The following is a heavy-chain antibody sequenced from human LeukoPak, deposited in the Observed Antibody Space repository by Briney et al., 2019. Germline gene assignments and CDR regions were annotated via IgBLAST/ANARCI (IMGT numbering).Heavy chain of an antibody. Sequence: SVEVSCKASGGTFSSYAITWVRQAPGQGLEWMGRIIPILGIATYAQNFQGRVTITADKSTSTAYMELSSLRSEDTAVYYCARDLVVSCSSTSCSVAPSDFWGQGTLVTVSS. D-gene: IGHD2-2*01. V-gene: IGHV1-69*04. CDR3: ARDLVVSCSSTSCSVAPSDF. J-gene: IGHJ4*02. CDR2: IIPILGIA. CDR1: GGTFSSYA.